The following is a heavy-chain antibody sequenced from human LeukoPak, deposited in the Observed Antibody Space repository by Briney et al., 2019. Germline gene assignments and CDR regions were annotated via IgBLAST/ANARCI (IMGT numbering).Heavy chain of an antibody. V-gene: IGHV3-64D*08. CDR1: GFTFSSYA. CDR3: VVSYLYAFDI. J-gene: IGHJ3*02. CDR2: ISSNGGST. Sequence: PGRSLRPSCSASGFTFSSYAMHWVRQAPGKGLEYVSAISSNGGSTYSADSVKGRFTISRDNYKNTLNLQMSSLRAEDTAVYYCVVSYLYAFDIWGQGPMVSVSS. D-gene: IGHD5-18*01.